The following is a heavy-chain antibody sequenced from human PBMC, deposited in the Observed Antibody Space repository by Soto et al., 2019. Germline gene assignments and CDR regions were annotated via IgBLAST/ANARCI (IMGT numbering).Heavy chain of an antibody. CDR3: ARFPTGEIAIGPDAMSPRIYGMDV. CDR1: GLTFSSYW. CDR2: INSAGSST. V-gene: IGHV3-74*01. J-gene: IGHJ6*02. Sequence: EVQLVESGGGLVQPGGSLRLSCAASGLTFSSYWMHWVRQAPGKGLVWVSRINSAGSSTSYADSVKGRFTISRDNAKNTLYLQMNSLRAEDTAVYYCARFPTGEIAIGPDAMSPRIYGMDVWGQGTTVTVSS. D-gene: IGHD2-2*01.